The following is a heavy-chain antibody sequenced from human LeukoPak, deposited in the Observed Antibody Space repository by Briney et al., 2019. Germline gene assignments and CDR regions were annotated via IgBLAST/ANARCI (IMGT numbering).Heavy chain of an antibody. J-gene: IGHJ4*02. CDR3: AREFPGLLPTAPRGYYFDY. CDR1: GYTFTSYG. D-gene: IGHD2-2*01. Sequence: GASVKVSCKAFGYTFTSYGISWVRQAPGQGLEWMGWINTYNGNTNYVQKLQGRVTMTTDTSTSTAYMELRSLRSDDTAVYYCAREFPGLLPTAPRGYYFDYWGQGTLVTVSS. CDR2: INTYNGNT. V-gene: IGHV1-18*01.